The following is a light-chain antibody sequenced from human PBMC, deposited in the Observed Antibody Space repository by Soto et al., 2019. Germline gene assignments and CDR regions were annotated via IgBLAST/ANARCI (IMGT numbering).Light chain of an antibody. CDR3: SSYTSSSLWV. J-gene: IGLJ2*01. CDR1: SSDVGGYNY. Sequence: QSALTQPASVSGSPGQSITISCTGTSSDVGGYNYVSWYQQHPGKAPKLMIYDVSNRPSGVSNRFSGSKSGNTASLTISGLQAEDEPDYYCSSYTSSSLWVFGGGTKLTVL. CDR2: DVS. V-gene: IGLV2-14*01.